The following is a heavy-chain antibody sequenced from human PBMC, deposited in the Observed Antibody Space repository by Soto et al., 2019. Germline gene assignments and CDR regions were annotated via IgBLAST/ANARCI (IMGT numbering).Heavy chain of an antibody. CDR2: IYYSGST. J-gene: IGHJ6*03. V-gene: IGHV4-39*01. CDR3: ARHRLPRYSSSSFYYYYYMDV. D-gene: IGHD6-6*01. Sequence: SETLSLTCTVSGGSISSSSYYWGWIRQPPGKGLEWIGSIYYSGSTYYNPSLKSRVTISVDTSKNQFSLKLSSVTAADTAVYYCARHRLPRYSSSSFYYYYYMDVWGKGTTVTVS. CDR1: GGSISSSSYY.